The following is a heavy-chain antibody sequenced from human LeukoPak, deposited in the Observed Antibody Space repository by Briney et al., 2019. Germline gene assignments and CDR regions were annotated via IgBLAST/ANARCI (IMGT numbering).Heavy chain of an antibody. CDR1: GFTFSDYY. J-gene: IGHJ4*02. D-gene: IGHD6-19*01. V-gene: IGHV3-23*01. CDR3: AKSMRSGKRYSSGWYFDY. Sequence: GGSLRLSCAASGFTFSDYYMSWVRQAPGKGLEWVSAISGSGGSTYYADSVKGRFTISRDNSKNTLYLQMNSLRAEDTAVYYCAKSMRSGKRYSSGWYFDYWGQGTLVTVSS. CDR2: ISGSGGST.